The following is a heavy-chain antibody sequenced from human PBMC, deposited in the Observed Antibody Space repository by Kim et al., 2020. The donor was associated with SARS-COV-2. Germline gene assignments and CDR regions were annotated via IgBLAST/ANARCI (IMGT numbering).Heavy chain of an antibody. V-gene: IGHV3-13*01. CDR2: IGTAGDT. Sequence: GGYLRLSCAASGFTFSSYDMHWVRQATGKGLEWVSAIGTAGDTYYPGSVKGRFTISRENAKNSLYLQMNSLRAGDTAVYYCARVEVGATDLYSYWYFDLWGRGTLVTVSS. D-gene: IGHD1-26*01. CDR3: ARVEVGATDLYSYWYFDL. CDR1: GFTFSSYD. J-gene: IGHJ2*01.